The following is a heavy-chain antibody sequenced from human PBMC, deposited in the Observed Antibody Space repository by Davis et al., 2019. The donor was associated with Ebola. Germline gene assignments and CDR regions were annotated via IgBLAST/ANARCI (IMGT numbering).Heavy chain of an antibody. J-gene: IGHJ6*02. CDR2: IIPILGIA. V-gene: IGHV1-69*02. CDR1: GGTFSSYT. CDR3: AADEGEILWFGELNV. D-gene: IGHD3-10*01. Sequence: AASVKVSCKASGGTFSSYTISWVRQAPGQGLEWMGRIIPILGIANSAQKFQGRVTITADKSTSTAYMELSSLRSEDTAVYYCAADEGEILWFGELNVWGQGTTVTVSS.